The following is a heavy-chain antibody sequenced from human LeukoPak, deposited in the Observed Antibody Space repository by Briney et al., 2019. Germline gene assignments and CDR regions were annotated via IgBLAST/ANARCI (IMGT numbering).Heavy chain of an antibody. CDR3: ARGNILTGYCFDF. CDR1: GGSITGYY. CDR2: IHYSGAT. Sequence: SETLSLTCAVYGGSITGYYWSWIRQTPGRGLEWVGEIHYSGATSYNPSLKSRATISTDTSKNQFYLRLSSVTAADTAVYYCARGNILTGYCFDFWGQGALVTVSS. D-gene: IGHD3-9*01. V-gene: IGHV4-34*01. J-gene: IGHJ4*02.